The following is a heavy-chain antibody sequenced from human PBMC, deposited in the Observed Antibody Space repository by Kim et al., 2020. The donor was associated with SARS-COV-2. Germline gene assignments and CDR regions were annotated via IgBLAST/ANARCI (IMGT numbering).Heavy chain of an antibody. J-gene: IGHJ6*02. CDR3: AAVGGSKDYYGMDV. Sequence: QKFQERVTITRDMSTSTAYMELSSLRSEDTAVYYCAAVGGSKDYYGMDVWGQGTTVTVSS. D-gene: IGHD2-2*01. V-gene: IGHV1-58*01.